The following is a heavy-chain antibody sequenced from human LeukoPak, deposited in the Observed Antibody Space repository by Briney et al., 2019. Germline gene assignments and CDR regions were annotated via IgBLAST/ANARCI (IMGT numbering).Heavy chain of an antibody. J-gene: IGHJ4*02. CDR3: ARGAMDDFDY. D-gene: IGHD5-18*01. Sequence: PAETLSLTCTVSGDSIRSYYWSWLRKPAGKGVEWIGRIYTSGSTNYTPSLKSRVTMSVHTSKNQFSLKLSSVTAADTAVYYCARGAMDDFDYWGQGTLVTVSS. CDR1: GDSIRSYY. CDR2: IYTSGST. V-gene: IGHV4-4*07.